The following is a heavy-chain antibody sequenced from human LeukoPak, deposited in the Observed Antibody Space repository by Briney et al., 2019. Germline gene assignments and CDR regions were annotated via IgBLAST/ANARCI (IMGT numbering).Heavy chain of an antibody. D-gene: IGHD4-11*01. CDR2: IYYTGST. Sequence: ASETLSLTCSVSGGSISSYYWSWIRQPPGKGLEWIGYIYYTGSTNYNPSLGSRVTISIDTSKKQLSLKLRSVTAADTAVYYCARDRRESSKPNDAFDIWGQGTMVTVSS. J-gene: IGHJ3*02. V-gene: IGHV4-59*01. CDR1: GGSISSYY. CDR3: ARDRRESSKPNDAFDI.